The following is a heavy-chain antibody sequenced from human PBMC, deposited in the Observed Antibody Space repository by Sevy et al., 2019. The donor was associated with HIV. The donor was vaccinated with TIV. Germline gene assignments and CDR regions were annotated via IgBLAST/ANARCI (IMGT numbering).Heavy chain of an antibody. Sequence: GGSLRLSCAASGFTLSSYDMHWIRQAPGKGLEWVAVISYDGSNKYYADSVKGRFTISRDNSKNTLYLQMNSLSAEDTAVYYCASKPKELFLGAFDIWGQGTMVTVSS. D-gene: IGHD3-10*01. CDR1: GFTLSSYD. CDR2: ISYDGSNK. CDR3: ASKPKELFLGAFDI. J-gene: IGHJ3*02. V-gene: IGHV3-30*03.